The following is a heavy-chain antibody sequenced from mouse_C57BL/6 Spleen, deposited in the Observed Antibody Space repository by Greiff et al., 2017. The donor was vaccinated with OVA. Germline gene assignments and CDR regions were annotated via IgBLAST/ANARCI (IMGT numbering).Heavy chain of an antibody. D-gene: IGHD2-1*01. J-gene: IGHJ4*01. CDR1: GYTFTSYW. V-gene: IGHV1-59*01. CDR2: IDPSDSYT. Sequence: QVQLQPPGAELVRPGTSVKLSCKASGYTFTSYWMHWVKQRPGQGLEWIGVIDPSDSYTNYNQKFKGKATLTVDTSSSTAYMQLSSLTSEDSAVYYCARSGYGNYEDAMDYWGQGTSVTVSS. CDR3: ARSGYGNYEDAMDY.